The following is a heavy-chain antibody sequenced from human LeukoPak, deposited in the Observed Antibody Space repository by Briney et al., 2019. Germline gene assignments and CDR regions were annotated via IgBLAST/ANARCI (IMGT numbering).Heavy chain of an antibody. CDR2: INHSGST. Sequence: SETLSPTCAVYGGSFSGYYWSWIRQPPGKGLEWIGEINHSGSTNYNPSLKSRVTISVDTSKNQFSLKLSSVTAADTAVYYCARGTIVLMVYAIRAGFDPWGQGTLVTVSS. CDR3: ARGTIVLMVYAIRAGFDP. CDR1: GGSFSGYY. J-gene: IGHJ5*02. V-gene: IGHV4-34*01. D-gene: IGHD2-8*01.